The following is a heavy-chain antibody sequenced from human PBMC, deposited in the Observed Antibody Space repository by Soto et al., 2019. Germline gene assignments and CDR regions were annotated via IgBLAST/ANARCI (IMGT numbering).Heavy chain of an antibody. CDR1: GGSISRSDYY. J-gene: IGHJ4*02. D-gene: IGHD1-26*01. V-gene: IGHV4-39*01. Sequence: QLQLQESGPGLVKPSDTLSLTCTVSGGSISRSDYYGGWIRQPPGKGLAWIGNIYYSGSASYNPSLKSRVNLSVDTSKNQVSLKRSSVTAADTAVYISVSCYPWVGFAYWGQGTLVTVS. CDR2: IYYSGSA. CDR3: VSCYPWVGFAY.